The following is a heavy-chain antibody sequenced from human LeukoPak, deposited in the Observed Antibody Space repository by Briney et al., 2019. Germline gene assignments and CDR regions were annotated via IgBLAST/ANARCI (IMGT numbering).Heavy chain of an antibody. Sequence: ASVKVSCKASGYTFTGYYMHWVRQAPGQGLEWMGWINPNSGGTNYAQKFQGRVTMTRDTSISTAYMELSRLRSDDTAVYYCARVQRVYGKYFDYWGQGTLVTVSS. CDR1: GYTFTGYY. CDR2: INPNSGGT. CDR3: ARVQRVYGKYFDY. J-gene: IGHJ4*02. V-gene: IGHV1-2*02. D-gene: IGHD3-10*01.